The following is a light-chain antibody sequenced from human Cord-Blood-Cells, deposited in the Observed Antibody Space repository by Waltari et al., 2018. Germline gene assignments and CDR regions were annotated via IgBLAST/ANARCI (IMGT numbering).Light chain of an antibody. V-gene: IGLV2-14*01. J-gene: IGLJ2*01. Sequence: QSALTQPASVSGSPGQSITISCTGTSSDVGGYNYVSWYQQHPGKAPQLMLYDVSNRPAGVSNRFSGSKTGNTASLTISGLQAEDEADYYCSSYTSSSTLFGGGTKLTVL. CDR1: SSDVGGYNY. CDR3: SSYTSSSTL. CDR2: DVS.